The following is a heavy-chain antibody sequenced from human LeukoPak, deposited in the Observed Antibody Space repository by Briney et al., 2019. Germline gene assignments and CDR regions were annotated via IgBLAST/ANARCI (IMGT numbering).Heavy chain of an antibody. Sequence: ASVKVSCKASVHTFINSGISWVRQAPGQGLAWMGWISAYNGDTNYAQKFQGRVTMTTDTSTSTAYMELRSLRSDDTAVYYCARDSGTYSYFDYWGQGTLVTVSS. D-gene: IGHD1-26*01. CDR1: VHTFINSG. CDR3: ARDSGTYSYFDY. CDR2: ISAYNGDT. V-gene: IGHV1-18*01. J-gene: IGHJ4*02.